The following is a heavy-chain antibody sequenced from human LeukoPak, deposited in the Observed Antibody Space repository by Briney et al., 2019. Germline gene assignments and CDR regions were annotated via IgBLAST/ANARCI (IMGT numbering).Heavy chain of an antibody. CDR1: GFTVSNNY. J-gene: IGHJ6*03. CDR2: ITNNGDST. V-gene: IGHV3-64*01. Sequence: GGSLRLSCAASGFTVSNNYMIWVRQAPGKGLEYVSAITNNGDSTYHANSVKGRFTISRDNSKNTLYLQMNSLRAEDTAVYYCAREDCSSTSCYSRYYYYMDVWGKGTTVTVSS. D-gene: IGHD2-2*01. CDR3: AREDCSSTSCYSRYYYYMDV.